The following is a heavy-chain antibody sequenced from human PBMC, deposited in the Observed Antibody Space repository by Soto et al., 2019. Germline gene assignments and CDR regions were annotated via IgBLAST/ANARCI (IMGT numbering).Heavy chain of an antibody. D-gene: IGHD6-13*01. CDR1: AGSFTGYY. J-gene: IGHJ5*02. Sequence: SHTLSLTCAVYAGSFTGYYWSWIRQPPGKGLEWIGEINHSGSTNYNPSLKSRVTISVDTSKNQFSLKLSSVTAADTAVYYCARGRAYSNVFDPWGQGTLVTVFS. V-gene: IGHV4-34*01. CDR2: INHSGST. CDR3: ARGRAYSNVFDP.